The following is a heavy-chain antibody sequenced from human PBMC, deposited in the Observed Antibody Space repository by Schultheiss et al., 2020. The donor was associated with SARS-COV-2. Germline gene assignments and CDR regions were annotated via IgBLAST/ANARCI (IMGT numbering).Heavy chain of an antibody. CDR2: INHSGST. Sequence: SETLSLTCAVYGGSFSGYYWSWIRQPPGKGLEWIGEINHSGSTNYNPSLKSRVTISVDTSKNQFSLKLSSVTAADTAVYYCARGFYGSESWWFDPWGQGTLVTVSS. CDR1: GGSFSGYY. J-gene: IGHJ5*02. CDR3: ARGFYGSESWWFDP. V-gene: IGHV4-34*01. D-gene: IGHD3-10*01.